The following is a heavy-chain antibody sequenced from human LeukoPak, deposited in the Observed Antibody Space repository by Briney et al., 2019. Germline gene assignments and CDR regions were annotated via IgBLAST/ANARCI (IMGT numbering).Heavy chain of an antibody. CDR1: GGSISSTNW. D-gene: IGHD6-19*01. CDR3: ARVAYSSGWYCDY. V-gene: IGHV4-4*02. Sequence: SETLSLTCAVSGGSISSTNWWSWVRQPPGKGLEWIGEISHSGSTNYNPSLKSRVTISVDKSKNQFSLKLSSVTAADTAVYYCARVAYSSGWYCDYWGQGTLVTVSS. CDR2: ISHSGST. J-gene: IGHJ4*02.